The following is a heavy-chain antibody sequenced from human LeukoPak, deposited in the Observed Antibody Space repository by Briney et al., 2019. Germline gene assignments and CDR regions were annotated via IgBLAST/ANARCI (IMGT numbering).Heavy chain of an antibody. V-gene: IGHV3-21*05. Sequence: GGSLRLSCAASEFTFSLYAMNWVRQAPGKGLEWISYINDVSADIHYADSVKGRFTISRDSAKNTLYLQMNSLGAEDTAVYYCARDTYQPGRIDSWGQGTLVIVSS. CDR3: ARDTYQPGRIDS. CDR1: EFTFSLYA. J-gene: IGHJ4*02. CDR2: INDVSADI. D-gene: IGHD1-14*01.